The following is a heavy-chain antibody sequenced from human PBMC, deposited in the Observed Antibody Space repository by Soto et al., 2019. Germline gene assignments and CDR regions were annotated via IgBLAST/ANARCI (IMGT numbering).Heavy chain of an antibody. CDR3: AKVDCSGGSCYSAFSSPFDY. CDR1: GFTFSSYA. V-gene: IGHV3-23*01. J-gene: IGHJ4*02. Sequence: GSLRLSCAASGFTFSSYAMSWVRQAPGKGLEWVSAISGSGGSTYYADSVKGRFTISRDNSKNTLYLQMNSLRAEDTAVYYCAKVDCSGGSCYSAFSSPFDYWGQGTLVTVSS. D-gene: IGHD2-15*01. CDR2: ISGSGGST.